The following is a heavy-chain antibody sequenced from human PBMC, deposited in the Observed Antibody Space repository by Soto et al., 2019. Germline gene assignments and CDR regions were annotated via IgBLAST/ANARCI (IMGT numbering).Heavy chain of an antibody. V-gene: IGHV3-48*02. J-gene: IGHJ4*02. CDR3: ARAPQLVAPSATGFDS. D-gene: IGHD2-2*01. CDR2: ISASTLTT. Sequence: EVELVESGGGLVQPGGSLSLSCAASGFPFSTYSMSWVRQAPGKGLEWISYISASTLTTFYADSVKGRFAISRDTAQNSLYLQMNSLRDEDTAVYYCARAPQLVAPSATGFDSWGQGTLVTVSS. CDR1: GFPFSTYS.